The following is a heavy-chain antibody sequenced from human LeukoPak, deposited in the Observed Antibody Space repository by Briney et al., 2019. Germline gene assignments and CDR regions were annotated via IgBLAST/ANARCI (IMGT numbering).Heavy chain of an antibody. V-gene: IGHV3-30*02. J-gene: IGHJ4*02. CDR2: IHYNGNDK. Sequence: PGGSLRLSCAASGFTFSNYGIHWVRQAPGKGLEWVAFIHYNGNDKNYADSVKGRFTISRDNSKNTLYLQMNSLRAEDTALYYCARAYDFWSGPGGYWGQGTLVTVSS. CDR3: ARAYDFWSGPGGY. CDR1: GFTFSNYG. D-gene: IGHD3-3*01.